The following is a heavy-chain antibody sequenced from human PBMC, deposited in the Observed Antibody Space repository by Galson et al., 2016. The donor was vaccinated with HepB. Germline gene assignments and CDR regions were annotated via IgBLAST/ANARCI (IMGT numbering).Heavy chain of an antibody. V-gene: IGHV4-4*02. D-gene: IGHD2-21*02. J-gene: IGHJ4*02. CDR1: GGSIDTSNW. CDR3: ARSNSRDYYYYYFDY. CDR2: IYHSGII. Sequence: SETLSLTCAVSGGSIDTSNWWSWVRQPPGKGLEWIGEIYHSGIINYNPSLKSRVTISVDKSKNQFSLKLSSVTAADTAVYYCARSNSRDYYYYYFDYWGQGTLVTVSS.